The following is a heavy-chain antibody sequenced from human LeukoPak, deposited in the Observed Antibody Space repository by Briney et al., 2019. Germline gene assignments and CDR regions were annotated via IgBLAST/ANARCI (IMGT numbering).Heavy chain of an antibody. CDR3: GRDTVGYGGAFDI. V-gene: IGHV3-30-3*01. Sequence: GGSLRLSCVASGFTFSSYNMHWVRQAPGKGLEWVAVISYDGSNKYYADSVRGRSTISRDNSKNTLYLQVNSLRPEDTAVYYCGRDTVGYGGAFDIWGQGTMVTVSS. CDR2: ISYDGSNK. J-gene: IGHJ3*02. D-gene: IGHD5-18*01. CDR1: GFTFSSYN.